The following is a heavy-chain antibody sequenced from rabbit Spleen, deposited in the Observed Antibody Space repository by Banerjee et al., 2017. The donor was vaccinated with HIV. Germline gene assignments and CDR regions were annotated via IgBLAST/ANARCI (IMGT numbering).Heavy chain of an antibody. Sequence: QEQLEESGGDLVQPEGSLTLTCTASGFSFSSSYYMCWVRQAPGKGLEWIGCIHTGSGNTYYASWAKGRFTITRSTSLNTVTLQLSSLTAADTATYFCARSGYVGGDYTWDLWGPGTLVTVS. V-gene: IGHV1S45*01. D-gene: IGHD1-1*01. CDR3: ARSGYVGGDYTWDL. CDR1: GFSFSSSYY. J-gene: IGHJ4*01. CDR2: IHTGSGNT.